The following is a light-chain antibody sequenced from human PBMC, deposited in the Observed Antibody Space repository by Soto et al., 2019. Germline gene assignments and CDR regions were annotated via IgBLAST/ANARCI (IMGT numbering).Light chain of an antibody. CDR2: AAV. J-gene: IGKJ1*01. V-gene: IGKV1-39*01. CDR3: QQSNNFPRT. CDR1: ETVYNF. Sequence: DIQMTQSPSSLSASVGDRVIMTCRASETVYNFVKWYQQKGGKAPRLLIYAAVNLQSGVPSRFSGSGSGTEFTLTISSLQPEDFATYYCQQSNNFPRTFGQGTKVDIK.